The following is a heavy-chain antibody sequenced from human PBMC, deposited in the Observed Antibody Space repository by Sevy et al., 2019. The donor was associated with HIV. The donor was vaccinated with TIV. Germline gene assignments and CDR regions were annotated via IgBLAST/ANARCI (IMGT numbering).Heavy chain of an antibody. Sequence: GGSLRLSCAASGFTFNIYSMSWVRQTPGKGLEWVATLSFGCGKINHADSVEGRFTMSREDSKNAVYLQMNNLRVEDTAIYYCAREGCTKPHDYWGQGTLVTVSS. CDR3: AREGCTKPHDY. J-gene: IGHJ4*02. V-gene: IGHV3-23*01. CDR1: GFTFNIYS. D-gene: IGHD2-8*01. CDR2: LSFGCGKI.